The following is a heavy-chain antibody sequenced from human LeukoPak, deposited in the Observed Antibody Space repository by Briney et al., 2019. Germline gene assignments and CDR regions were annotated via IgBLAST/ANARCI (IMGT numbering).Heavy chain of an antibody. CDR2: VNGDESST. J-gene: IGHJ4*02. CDR3: ATESYGPGIYYFHH. Sequence: PGGSLRLSCGVSGFNFDTYWMHWFRQAPGKGLVWVSRVNGDESSTSYADTVKGRFTISRDNAKNTLYLQMNSLRAEDTAVYYCATESYGPGIYYFHHWGQGALVTVSS. V-gene: IGHV3-74*01. D-gene: IGHD3-10*01. CDR1: GFNFDTYW.